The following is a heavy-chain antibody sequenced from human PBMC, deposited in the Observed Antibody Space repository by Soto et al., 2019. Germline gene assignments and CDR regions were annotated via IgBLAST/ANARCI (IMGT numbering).Heavy chain of an antibody. J-gene: IGHJ4*02. V-gene: IGHV3-23*01. D-gene: IGHD6-19*01. CDR2: ISGSGGST. CDR1: GFTFSSYA. CDR3: GRGSIAVAGTRY. Sequence: EVQLLESGGGLVQPGGSLRLSCAASGFTFSSYAMSWVRQAPGKGLEWVSAISGSGGSTYYADSVKGRFTISRDNSKHTLYLQMNSLRAEDTAVYYCGRGSIAVAGTRYWGQGTLVTVSS.